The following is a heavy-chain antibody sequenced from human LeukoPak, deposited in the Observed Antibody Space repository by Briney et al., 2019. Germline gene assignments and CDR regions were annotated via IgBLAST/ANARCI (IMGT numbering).Heavy chain of an antibody. CDR2: IYYSGST. Sequence: PSETLSLTCTVSGGSISSYYWSWIRQPPGKGLEWIGYIYYSGSTYYNPSLKSRVTISVDTSKNQFSLKLSSVTAADTAVYYCARHSTDYDSSGYYRVNYYYYYGMDVWGQGTTVTVSS. J-gene: IGHJ6*02. V-gene: IGHV4-59*08. CDR3: ARHSTDYDSSGYYRVNYYYYYGMDV. CDR1: GGSISSYY. D-gene: IGHD3-22*01.